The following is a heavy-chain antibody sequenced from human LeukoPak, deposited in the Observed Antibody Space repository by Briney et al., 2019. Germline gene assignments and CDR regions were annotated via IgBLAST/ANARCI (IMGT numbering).Heavy chain of an antibody. Sequence: ASVKVSCQASGYTFSDYYMHWVRQAPGQGLEWMGWINPNSSDTNYAQEFQGRVTMTRDTSISTAYMELSSLTFDDTAMYYCARDTYGGVVTGPLDYSGQGTLVTVSS. CDR3: ARDTYGGVVTGPLDY. J-gene: IGHJ4*02. CDR1: GYTFSDYY. V-gene: IGHV1-2*02. CDR2: INPNSSDT. D-gene: IGHD2-21*02.